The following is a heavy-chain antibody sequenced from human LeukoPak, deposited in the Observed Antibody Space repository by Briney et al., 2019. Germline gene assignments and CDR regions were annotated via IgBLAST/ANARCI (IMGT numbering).Heavy chain of an antibody. V-gene: IGHV3-30-3*01. J-gene: IGHJ1*01. CDR2: ISYDGSNK. Sequence: GRSLRLSCAASGFTFSSYATHWVRHAPGKGLEWVGDISYDGSNKYYADSVKGRFTISRDNSKNTLYLQMNSLRAEDTAVYYCARALTYYDSSGYYPQYFQHWGQGTLVTVSS. CDR1: GFTFSSYA. CDR3: ARALTYYDSSGYYPQYFQH. D-gene: IGHD3-22*01.